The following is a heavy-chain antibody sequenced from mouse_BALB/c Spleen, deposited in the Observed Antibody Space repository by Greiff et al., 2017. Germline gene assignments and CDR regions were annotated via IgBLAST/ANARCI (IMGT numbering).Heavy chain of an antibody. CDR2: IWAGGST. CDR1: GFSLTSYG. J-gene: IGHJ3*01. V-gene: IGHV2-9*02. D-gene: IGHD2-10*02. CDR3: ATYGNYGDY. Sequence: VQLQQSGPGLVAPSQCLSISCTVSGFSLTSYGVHWVRQPPGKGLEWLGVIWAGGSTNYNSAFMSRLSISKDNSKSQVFLKMNSLQTDDTAMYYCATYGNYGDYWGQGTLVTVSA.